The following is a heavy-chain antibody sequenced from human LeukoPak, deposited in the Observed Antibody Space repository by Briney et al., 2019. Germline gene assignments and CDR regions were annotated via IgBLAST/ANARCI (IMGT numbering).Heavy chain of an antibody. V-gene: IGHV4-61*08. Sequence: SQTLSLTCTVSGGSISSGGYYWSWIRQPPGKGLEWIGYIYYSGSTNYNPSLKSRVTISVDTSKNQFSLKLSSVTAAGTAVYYCARQSTVTTVDYWGQGTLVTVSS. CDR2: IYYSGST. D-gene: IGHD4-17*01. CDR3: ARQSTVTTVDY. J-gene: IGHJ4*02. CDR1: GGSISSGGYY.